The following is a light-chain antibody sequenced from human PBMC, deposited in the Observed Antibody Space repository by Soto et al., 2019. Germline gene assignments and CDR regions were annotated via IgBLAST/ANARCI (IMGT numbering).Light chain of an antibody. CDR2: AAS. CDR1: QGISSY. Sequence: DIQLTQSPSFLSASVGDRVTITCRASQGISSYLAWYQQKPGKAPKLLIYAASTLQSEVTSRFSGSGSGTEFTLTISSLHPEDFATYYCQQLSSYPVTFGPGTKVDIK. V-gene: IGKV1-9*01. J-gene: IGKJ3*01. CDR3: QQLSSYPVT.